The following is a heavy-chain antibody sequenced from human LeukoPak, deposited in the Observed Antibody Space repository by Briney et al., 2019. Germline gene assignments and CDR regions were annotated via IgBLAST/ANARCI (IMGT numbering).Heavy chain of an antibody. CDR2: INHSGST. CDR3: ARRAVVVPAAISLYYYYGMDV. Sequence: PGGSLRLSCAASGFTFSSYAMSWIRQPPGKGLEWIGEINHSGSTDYNPSLQSRITISVDASKNQFSLKLSSVTAADTALYYCARRAVVVPAAISLYYYYGMDVWGQGTTVTVSS. V-gene: IGHV4-34*01. D-gene: IGHD2-2*01. J-gene: IGHJ6*02. CDR1: GFTFSSYA.